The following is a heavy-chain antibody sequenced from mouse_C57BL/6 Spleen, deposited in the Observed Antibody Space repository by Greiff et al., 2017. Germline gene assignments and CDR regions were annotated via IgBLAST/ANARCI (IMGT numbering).Heavy chain of an antibody. J-gene: IGHJ3*01. Sequence: QVQLQQPGAELVKPGASVKVSCKASGYTFTSYWMHWVKQRPGQGLEWIGRIHPSDSDTNYNQKFKGKATLTVDTSSSTAYMQLSSLTSEDSAVYYCAIESSGYFRFAYWGQGTLVTVSA. CDR2: IHPSDSDT. CDR1: GYTFTSYW. V-gene: IGHV1-74*01. D-gene: IGHD3-2*02. CDR3: AIESSGYFRFAY.